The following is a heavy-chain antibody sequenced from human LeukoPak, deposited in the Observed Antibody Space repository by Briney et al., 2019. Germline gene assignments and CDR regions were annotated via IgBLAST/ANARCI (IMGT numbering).Heavy chain of an antibody. Sequence: GGSLRLSCAASGFTFSSYGMHWVRQAPGKGLEWVAVIWYDGSNKYYADSVKGRFTISRDNSKNTLYLQMNSLRVEDTAVYYCARDRRGSGYYYFDYWGQGTLVTVSS. CDR2: IWYDGSNK. CDR1: GFTFSSYG. D-gene: IGHD3-22*01. V-gene: IGHV3-33*01. J-gene: IGHJ4*02. CDR3: ARDRRGSGYYYFDY.